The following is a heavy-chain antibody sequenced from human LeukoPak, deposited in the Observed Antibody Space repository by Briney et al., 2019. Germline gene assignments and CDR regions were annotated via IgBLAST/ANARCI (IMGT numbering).Heavy chain of an antibody. J-gene: IGHJ4*02. V-gene: IGHV4-34*01. D-gene: IGHD6-6*01. CDR3: ARGQQLVIDY. Sequence: PSETLSLTCAVYGGSFSGYYWSWIRQPPGKGLEWIGEINHSGSTNYNPSLKSRVTISVDTSKNQFSLKLSSVTAAETAVYYCARGQQLVIDYWGQGTLVTVSS. CDR1: GGSFSGYY. CDR2: INHSGST.